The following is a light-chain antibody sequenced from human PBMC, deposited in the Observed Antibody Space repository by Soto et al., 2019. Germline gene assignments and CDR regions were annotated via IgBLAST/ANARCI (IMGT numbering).Light chain of an antibody. J-gene: IGKJ1*01. CDR2: GAS. CDR1: QSVTSSY. Sequence: EIVLTQSPGTLSLSPGERATLSCRASQSVTSSYLAWYQQKPGQAPRRLIYGASIRATGIPDRFSGSGSGTDFTLTISRLEPEDCALYFCQQYHSSPLTFGQGTKVDIK. V-gene: IGKV3-20*01. CDR3: QQYHSSPLT.